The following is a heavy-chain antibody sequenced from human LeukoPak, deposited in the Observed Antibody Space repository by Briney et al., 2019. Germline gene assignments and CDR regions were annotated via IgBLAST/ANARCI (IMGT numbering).Heavy chain of an antibody. Sequence: PSETLSLTCTVSGGSISSYYWSWIRQPPGKGLEWIGEINHSVSTNYTPSLKSRVTISVDTSKNQFSLKLSSGTAADTAVYYCARGSGPIFGVVTPLRYLDYWGQGTLVTVSS. V-gene: IGHV4-34*01. CDR1: GGSISSYY. D-gene: IGHD3-3*01. J-gene: IGHJ4*02. CDR3: ARGSGPIFGVVTPLRYLDY. CDR2: INHSVST.